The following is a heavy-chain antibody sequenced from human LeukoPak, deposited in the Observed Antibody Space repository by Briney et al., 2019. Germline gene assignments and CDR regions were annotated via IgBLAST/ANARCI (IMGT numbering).Heavy chain of an antibody. CDR1: GYTFTTYA. V-gene: IGHV7-4-1*02. Sequence: ASVKVSCKASGYTFTTYAMNWVRQAPGQGLEWMGWINTNTGNPTYAQGFTGRFVFSLDTSVSTAYLQISSLRAEDTAVYYCARYTSGYYRWFDPWGQGTLVTASS. CDR3: ARYTSGYYRWFDP. CDR2: INTNTGNP. J-gene: IGHJ5*02. D-gene: IGHD6-19*01.